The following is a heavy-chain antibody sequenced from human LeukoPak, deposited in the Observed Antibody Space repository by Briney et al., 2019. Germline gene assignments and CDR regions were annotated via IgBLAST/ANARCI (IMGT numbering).Heavy chain of an antibody. CDR2: INHSGST. CDR3: ARTHYTYYYDSSGYYYLSLFDY. V-gene: IGHV4-34*01. J-gene: IGHJ4*02. Sequence: PSETLSLTCAVYGGSFSGYYWSWIRQPPGKGLEWIGEINHSGSTNYNPSLKSRVTISVDTSKNQFSLKLSSVTAADTAVYYCARTHYTYYYDSSGYYYLSLFDYWGQGTLVTVSS. D-gene: IGHD3-22*01. CDR1: GGSFSGYY.